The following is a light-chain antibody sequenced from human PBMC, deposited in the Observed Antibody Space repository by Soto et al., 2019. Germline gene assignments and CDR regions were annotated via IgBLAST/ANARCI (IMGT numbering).Light chain of an antibody. CDR1: SSNIGSNT. Sequence: QSVLTQPPSASGTPGQVVTISCSGSSSNIGSNTVNWYQHLPGTAPKLLIYTDSPRPSGVPGRFTAFKSGTSASLAISGLQSEDEADYYCVAWDDSLNGPLFGGGTKVTVL. CDR2: TDS. J-gene: IGLJ2*01. CDR3: VAWDDSLNGPL. V-gene: IGLV1-44*01.